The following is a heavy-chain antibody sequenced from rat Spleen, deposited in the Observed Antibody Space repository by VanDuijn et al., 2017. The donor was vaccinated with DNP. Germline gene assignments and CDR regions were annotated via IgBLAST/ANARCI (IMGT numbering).Heavy chain of an antibody. CDR1: GFTFSGYY. V-gene: IGHV5-25*01. J-gene: IGHJ2*01. CDR3: ARPDY. CDR2: ISYDGGNT. Sequence: EVQLVESGGGLVQPGRSLKLSCAASGFTFSGYYMAWVRQAPTKGLEWVAYISYDGGNTYYGDSGKGRFTISRDNAKTTLYLQMDSLRSEDTATYYCARPDYWGQGVMVTVSS.